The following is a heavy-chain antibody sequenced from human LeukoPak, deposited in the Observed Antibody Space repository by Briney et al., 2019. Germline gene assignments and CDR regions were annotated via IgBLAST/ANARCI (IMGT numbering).Heavy chain of an antibody. CDR1: GGSISSGSYY. J-gene: IGHJ5*02. D-gene: IGHD6-13*01. CDR2: IYTSGST. Sequence: SETLSLTCTVSGGSISSGSYYWSWIRQPAGKGLEWIGRIYTSGSTNYNPSLKSRVTISVDKSKNQFSLKLSSVTAADTAVYYCARALIYSSSWYNWFDPWGQGTLVTVSS. V-gene: IGHV4-61*02. CDR3: ARALIYSSSWYNWFDP.